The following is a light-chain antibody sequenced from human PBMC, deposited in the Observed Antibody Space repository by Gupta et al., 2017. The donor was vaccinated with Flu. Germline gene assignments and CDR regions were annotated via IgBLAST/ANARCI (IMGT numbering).Light chain of an antibody. J-gene: IGLJ3*02. Sequence: QSALTQPASVSGSPGQSITLSCTGSSSDVGTFNLVSWFQQYPGKAPKLMIYEDSKRPSEFSNRFSGTKSGSTASLTISGLQAEDEADYYCCSYVGNFTWVFGGGTKLTVL. V-gene: IGLV2-23*01. CDR1: SSDVGTFNL. CDR2: EDS. CDR3: CSYVGNFTWV.